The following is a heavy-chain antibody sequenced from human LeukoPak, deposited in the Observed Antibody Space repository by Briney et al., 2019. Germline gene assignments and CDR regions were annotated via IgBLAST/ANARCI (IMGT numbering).Heavy chain of an antibody. Sequence: GGSLRLSCAASGFTFDDYGMSWVRQAPGKGLEWVAVISYDGSDKYYADSVKGRFTISRDNSKNTLYLQMNSLRAEDTAVYYCAKDRRGYCSSTSCYTFDYWGQGTLVTVSS. CDR1: GFTFDDYG. CDR2: ISYDGSDK. J-gene: IGHJ4*02. V-gene: IGHV3-30*18. CDR3: AKDRRGYCSSTSCYTFDY. D-gene: IGHD2-2*02.